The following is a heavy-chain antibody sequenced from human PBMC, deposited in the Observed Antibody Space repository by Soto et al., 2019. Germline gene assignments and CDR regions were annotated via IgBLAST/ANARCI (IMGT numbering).Heavy chain of an antibody. V-gene: IGHV4-59*08. J-gene: IGHJ4*02. CDR3: ARRYSSGFDY. Sequence: QVQLQESGPGLVKPSETLSLTCTVSGGSINSYYWCWIRQPPGKGLEWIGYIYYSGSTKYNPSLKSRVTISVDTSKNQFSLNLSSVTAADTAVYYCARRYSSGFDYWGQGTLVTVSS. CDR2: IYYSGST. CDR1: GGSINSYY. D-gene: IGHD6-19*01.